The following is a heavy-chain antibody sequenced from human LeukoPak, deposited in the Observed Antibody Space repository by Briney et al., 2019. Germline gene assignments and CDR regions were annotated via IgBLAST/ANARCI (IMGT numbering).Heavy chain of an antibody. J-gene: IGHJ4*02. V-gene: IGHV3-30*04. CDR2: ISYDGSNK. CDR1: GFTFSSYA. CDR3: ARDRSSDYGDYFDY. D-gene: IGHD4-17*01. Sequence: GGSLRLSCAASGFTFSSYAMHWVRQAPGKWLEWVAVISYDGSNKYYADSVKGRFTISRDNSKNTLYLQMNSLRAEDTAVYYCARDRSSDYGDYFDYWGQGTLVTVSS.